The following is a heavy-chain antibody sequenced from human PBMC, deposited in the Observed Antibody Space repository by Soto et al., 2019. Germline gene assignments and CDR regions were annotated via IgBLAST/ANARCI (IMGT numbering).Heavy chain of an antibody. Sequence: QELLVESGGGVVRPGSSLRPSCVTSGIIFEAHAFHWVRQDPGKGLKWVALIWYGGTTYYEDSVQGRFTISRDNSKKTVFLQMNHLRPEDSGVYYCARVRNNNDKRLDVWGQGPTVNVSS. CDR1: GIIFEAHA. CDR3: ARVRNNNDKRLDV. J-gene: IGHJ6*02. V-gene: IGHV3-33*01. CDR2: IWYGGTT. D-gene: IGHD2-8*01.